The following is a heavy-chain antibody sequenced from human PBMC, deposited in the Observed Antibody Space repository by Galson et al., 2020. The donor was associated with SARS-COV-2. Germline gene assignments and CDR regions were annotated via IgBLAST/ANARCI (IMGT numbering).Heavy chain of an antibody. V-gene: IGHV3-30*04. J-gene: IGHJ6*02. CDR2: ISYDGSNK. CDR3: ARSYRGTYYYGMDV. CDR1: GFTFSSYA. Sequence: GGSLRLSCAASGFTFSSYAMHWVRQAPGKGLEWVAVISYDGSNKYYADSVKGRVTISRDNSKNTLYLQMNSLRAEDTAVYYCARSYRGTYYYGMDVWGQGTTVTVSS. D-gene: IGHD3-16*01.